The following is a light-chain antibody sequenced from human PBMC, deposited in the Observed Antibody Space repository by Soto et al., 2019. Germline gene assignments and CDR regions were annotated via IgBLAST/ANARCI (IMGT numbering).Light chain of an antibody. CDR2: AAS. Sequence: DIQMPQSHSTLSASVGDPSPITGRASQRMSGWLAWHQQKPGKPPKLLVYAASSLQSGVPSRFSGSGSGTDFTLTISSLQSEDFAVYYRQQYNNWITFGQGTRLEIK. V-gene: IGKV1-5*01. J-gene: IGKJ5*01. CDR3: QQYNNWIT. CDR1: QRMSGW.